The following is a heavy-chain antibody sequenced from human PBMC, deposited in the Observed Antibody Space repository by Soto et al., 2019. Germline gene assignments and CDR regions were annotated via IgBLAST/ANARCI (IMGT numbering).Heavy chain of an antibody. Sequence: PSETLSLTCAVNCRSFSGYYWSWIRQPPGKGLEWIGEINHSGSTNYNPSLKSRVTISVDTSKNQFSLKLSSVTAADTAVYYCARGRAWDIVVVVAATRRGWFDPWGQGTLVTVSS. CDR1: CRSFSGYY. CDR3: ARGRAWDIVVVVAATRRGWFDP. V-gene: IGHV4-34*01. CDR2: INHSGST. D-gene: IGHD2-15*01. J-gene: IGHJ5*02.